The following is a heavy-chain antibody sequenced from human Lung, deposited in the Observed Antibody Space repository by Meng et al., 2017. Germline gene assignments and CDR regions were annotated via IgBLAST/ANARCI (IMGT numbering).Heavy chain of an antibody. V-gene: IGHV4-34*01. CDR1: GGSFSDYY. D-gene: IGHD4-11*01. CDR2: INHSGST. Sequence: QVPVQQWGAGMLKPSETLSLTCFLSGGSFSDYYWSWIRQPPGKGLEWIGEINHSGSTNYNPSLESRATISVDTSQNNLSLKLSSVTAADSAVYYCARGPTTMAHDFDYWGQGTLVTVSS. J-gene: IGHJ4*02. CDR3: ARGPTTMAHDFDY.